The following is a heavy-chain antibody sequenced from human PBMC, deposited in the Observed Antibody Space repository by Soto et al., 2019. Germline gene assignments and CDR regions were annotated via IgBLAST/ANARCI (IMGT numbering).Heavy chain of an antibody. V-gene: IGHV3-33*01. J-gene: IGHJ5*01. Sequence: PGGSLRLSCAASGFTFSSYGMHWVRQAPGKGLEWVAFIWYDGRNENYTDSVKGRFSISRDNSKNTLFLQMNSLRVDDTAVYYCARGTATDGLDSWGQGTLVTVSS. CDR3: ARGTATDGLDS. D-gene: IGHD2-21*02. CDR2: IWYDGRNE. CDR1: GFTFSSYG.